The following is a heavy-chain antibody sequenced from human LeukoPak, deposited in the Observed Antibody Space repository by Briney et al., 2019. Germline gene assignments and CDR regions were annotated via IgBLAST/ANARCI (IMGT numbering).Heavy chain of an antibody. CDR3: ARDRAAPKVTYYDILTGYDAFDI. D-gene: IGHD3-9*01. V-gene: IGHV1-2*02. CDR2: INPNSGGT. Sequence: ASVKVSCKASGYTFTGYYMHWVRQAPGQGLEWMGWINPNSGGTNYAQKFQGRVTMTRDTSISTAYMELSRLRSDDTAVYYCARDRAAPKVTYYDILTGYDAFDIWGQGTMVTVSS. J-gene: IGHJ3*02. CDR1: GYTFTGYY.